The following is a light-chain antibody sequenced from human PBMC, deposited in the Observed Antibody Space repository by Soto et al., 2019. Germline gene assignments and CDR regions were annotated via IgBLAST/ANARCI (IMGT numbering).Light chain of an antibody. CDR2: GNN. CDR3: QSYDSSLSGHVV. V-gene: IGLV1-40*01. J-gene: IGLJ2*01. Sequence: QLVLTQPPSVSGAPGQRVTISCTGSSSNIGAHYDVHWYQQLPGTAPKLLIYGNNNRPSGVPDRFSGSKSGTSASLAITGLQAEDEADYYCQSYDSSLSGHVVFGGGTKLTVL. CDR1: SSNIGAHYD.